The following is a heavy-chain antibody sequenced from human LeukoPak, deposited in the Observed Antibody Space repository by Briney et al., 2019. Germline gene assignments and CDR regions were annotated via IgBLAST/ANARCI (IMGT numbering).Heavy chain of an antibody. CDR3: ARGSSSSWYRTMYYFDY. J-gene: IGHJ4*02. CDR2: IYYSGST. CDR1: GGSVSSGSYY. V-gene: IGHV4-61*01. D-gene: IGHD6-13*01. Sequence: SETLSLTCTVSGGSVSSGSYYWSWIRQPPGKGLEWIGYIYYSGSTNYNPSLKSRVTISVDTSKNQFSLKLSSVTAADTAVYYCARGSSSSWYRTMYYFDYWGQGTLVTVSS.